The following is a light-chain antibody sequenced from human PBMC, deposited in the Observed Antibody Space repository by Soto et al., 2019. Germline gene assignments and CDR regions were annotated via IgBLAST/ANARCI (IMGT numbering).Light chain of an antibody. CDR1: TGAVTSGNF. Sequence: QTVVTQEPSLTVSPGGTVTLTCASSTGAVTSGNFPSWFQQNPGQAPRTLIYTTNNKHSWTPARFSGSLLGDKAALTLSGVQPEDEADYYCLLYSGGAHLVFGGGTKLTVL. J-gene: IGLJ3*02. CDR2: TTN. CDR3: LLYSGGAHLV. V-gene: IGLV7-43*01.